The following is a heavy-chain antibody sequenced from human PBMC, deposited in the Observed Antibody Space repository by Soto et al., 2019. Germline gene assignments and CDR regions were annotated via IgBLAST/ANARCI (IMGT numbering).Heavy chain of an antibody. CDR1: GGSISSGGYY. D-gene: IGHD6-13*01. CDR3: ARGRKQQLVLDY. CDR2: IYYSGST. J-gene: IGHJ4*02. V-gene: IGHV4-31*03. Sequence: PSETLSLTCTVSGGSISSGGYYWSWIRQHPGKGLEWIGYIYYSGSTYYNPSLKSRVTISVDTSKNQFSLKLSSVTAADTAVYYCARGRKQQLVLDYWGQGTLVT.